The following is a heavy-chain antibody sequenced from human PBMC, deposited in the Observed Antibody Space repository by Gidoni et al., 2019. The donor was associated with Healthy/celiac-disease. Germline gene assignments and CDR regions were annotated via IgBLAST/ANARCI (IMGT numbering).Heavy chain of an antibody. CDR3: AKVRVVVAATPLFDY. D-gene: IGHD2-15*01. J-gene: IGHJ4*02. CDR2: ISGSGGST. Sequence: EVQLLESGGGLVLPGGSLELSCPASGFPFTSYAMSWVRQAPGKGLEWVSAISGSGGSTYYADSVKGRFTISRDNSKNTLYLQMNSLRAEDTAVYYCAKVRVVVAATPLFDYWGQGTLVTVSS. CDR1: GFPFTSYA. V-gene: IGHV3-23*01.